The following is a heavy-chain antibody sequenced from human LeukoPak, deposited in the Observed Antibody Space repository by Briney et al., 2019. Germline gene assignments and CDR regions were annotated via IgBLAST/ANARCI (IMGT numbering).Heavy chain of an antibody. V-gene: IGHV3-23*01. D-gene: IGHD3-22*01. CDR1: GFTFSTYT. CDR3: AKDRERYYDSSGYFDY. CDR2: IGSSGGGI. Sequence: GGSLRLSCAASGFTFSTYTMYWVRHPPGKRLEWVSIIGSSGGGIHYADSVKGRFTISRDNSKNALYLQMNSLRVEDTAVYYCAKDRERYYDSSGYFDYWGQGTLVTVSS. J-gene: IGHJ4*02.